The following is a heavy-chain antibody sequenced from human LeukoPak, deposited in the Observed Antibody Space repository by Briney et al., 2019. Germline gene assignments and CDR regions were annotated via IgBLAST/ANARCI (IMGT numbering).Heavy chain of an antibody. J-gene: IGHJ4*02. CDR1: GGSINDYY. D-gene: IGHD2-2*01. V-gene: IGHV4-59*12. Sequence: SETLSLTCTVSGGSINDYYWSWIRQPPGKRLEWVGSIYSSGNTYYNPTLKSRVTISVDTSKNQFSLKLNSVTAADTAVYYCARAGGVPASFDYWGQGTLVTVSS. CDR2: IYSSGNT. CDR3: ARAGGVPASFDY.